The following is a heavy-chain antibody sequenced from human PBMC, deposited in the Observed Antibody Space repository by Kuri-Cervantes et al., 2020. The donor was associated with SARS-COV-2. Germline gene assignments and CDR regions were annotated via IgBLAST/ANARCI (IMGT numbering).Heavy chain of an antibody. D-gene: IGHD3-10*01. CDR3: ARLYGSGFYYFDY. CDR2: INQDGSVR. V-gene: IGHV3-7*05. CDR1: GFTFSSYW. Sequence: GESLKISCAASGFTFSSYWMTWVRQAPGKGLEWVANINQDGSVREYVDSVKGRFSIARDNAKNSLSLQMNSLRAEDTAVYYCARLYGSGFYYFDYWGQGTLVTVSS. J-gene: IGHJ4*02.